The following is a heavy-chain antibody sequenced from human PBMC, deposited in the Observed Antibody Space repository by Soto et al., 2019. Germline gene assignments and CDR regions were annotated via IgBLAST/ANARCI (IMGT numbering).Heavy chain of an antibody. CDR2: TYYRSTWHN. CDR3: ARDYGSNWDNWFDP. D-gene: IGHD6-13*01. V-gene: IGHV6-1*01. J-gene: IGHJ5*02. Sequence: SQTLSLTCAISGDSVSSNSAAWNWIRQSPSRGLEWLGRTYYRSTWHNDYAVSVKSRITINPDTSKNQFSLHLNSVTPEDTAVNYCARDYGSNWDNWFDPWGQGTLVTVSS. CDR1: GDSVSSNSAA.